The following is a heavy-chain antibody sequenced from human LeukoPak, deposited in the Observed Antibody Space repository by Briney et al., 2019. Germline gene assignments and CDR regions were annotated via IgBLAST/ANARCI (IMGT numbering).Heavy chain of an antibody. D-gene: IGHD3-10*01. CDR3: ARGTSITMVRGRFNWFDP. Sequence: SETLSLTCAVYGGSFSGYYWSWIRQPPGKELEWIGEINHSGSTNYNPSLKSRVTISVDTSKNQFSLKLSSVTAADTAVYYCARGTSITMVRGRFNWFDPWGQGTLVTVSS. CDR2: INHSGST. CDR1: GGSFSGYY. J-gene: IGHJ5*02. V-gene: IGHV4-34*01.